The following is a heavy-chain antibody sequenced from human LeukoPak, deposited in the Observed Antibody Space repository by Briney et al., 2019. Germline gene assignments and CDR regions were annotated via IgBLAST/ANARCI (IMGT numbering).Heavy chain of an antibody. V-gene: IGHV4-59*01. CDR2: ISYSGTT. CDR1: GGSISRYS. CDR3: ARDRGPDCSGGSCWDY. D-gene: IGHD2-15*01. Sequence: SETLSLTCTVSGGSISRYSWSWIRQPPGKGLEWIGYISYSGTTNYNPSLKSRVTISVDTSKNQFSLRLSSVTAADTAVYYCARDRGPDCSGGSCWDYWGQGTQITVSS. J-gene: IGHJ4*02.